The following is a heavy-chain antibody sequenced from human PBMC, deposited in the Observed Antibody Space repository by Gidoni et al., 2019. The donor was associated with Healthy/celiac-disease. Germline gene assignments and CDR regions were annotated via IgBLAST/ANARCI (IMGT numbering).Heavy chain of an antibody. V-gene: IGHV3-9*01. J-gene: IGHJ4*02. CDR1: GFTFDDYA. D-gene: IGHD6-13*01. Sequence: EVQLVESGGGLVQPGRSLRLSCAASGFTFDDYAMHWVRQAPGKGLEWVSGISWNSGSIGYADSVKGRFTISRDNAKNSLYLQMNSLRAEDTALYYCAKGSPYSSSPDYWGQGTLVTVSS. CDR2: ISWNSGSI. CDR3: AKGSPYSSSPDY.